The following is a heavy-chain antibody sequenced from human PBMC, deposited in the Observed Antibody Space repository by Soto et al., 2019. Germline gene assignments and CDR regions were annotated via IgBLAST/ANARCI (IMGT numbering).Heavy chain of an antibody. J-gene: IGHJ4*02. D-gene: IGHD2-21*01. CDR1: VSSFSNIY. CDR3: ATGGIHSSYAFDY. Sequence: QVQRQESGPRLVKPSETLSRTCSVSVSSFSNIYWSWIRQSAGKGLEWIGRIYTSGATSYNPSLKIRVAKSVDTSQTQMSMSVRSVTAADTAVYVCATGGIHSSYAFDYWGQGILVTVSS. CDR2: IYTSGAT. V-gene: IGHV4-4*07.